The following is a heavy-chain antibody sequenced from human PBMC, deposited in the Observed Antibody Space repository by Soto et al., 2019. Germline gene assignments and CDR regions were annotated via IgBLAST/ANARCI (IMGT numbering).Heavy chain of an antibody. D-gene: IGHD4-4*01. CDR2: ISYDGSNK. J-gene: IGHJ4*02. CDR3: AKDRSSNYVSSIFDY. CDR1: GFTFSSYG. V-gene: IGHV3-30*18. Sequence: GGSLRLSCAASGFTFSSYGMHWVRQAPGKGLEWVAVISYDGSNKYYADSVKGRFTISRDNSKNTLYLQMNSLRAEDTAVYYCAKDRSSNYVSSIFDYWGPGTLVTVSS.